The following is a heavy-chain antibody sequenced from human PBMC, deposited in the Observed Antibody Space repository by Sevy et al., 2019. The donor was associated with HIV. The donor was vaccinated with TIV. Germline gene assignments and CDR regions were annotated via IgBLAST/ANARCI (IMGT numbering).Heavy chain of an antibody. Sequence: ASVKVSCKASGYTFTSYGISWVRQAPGQGLEWMGWISAYKGNTNYAQKLQGRVTMTTDTSTSTAYMELRSLRSDDTAVYYCARGSGYSSSWYNDYFDYWGQGTLVTVSS. CDR1: GYTFTSYG. V-gene: IGHV1-18*04. J-gene: IGHJ4*02. D-gene: IGHD6-13*01. CDR2: ISAYKGNT. CDR3: ARGSGYSSSWYNDYFDY.